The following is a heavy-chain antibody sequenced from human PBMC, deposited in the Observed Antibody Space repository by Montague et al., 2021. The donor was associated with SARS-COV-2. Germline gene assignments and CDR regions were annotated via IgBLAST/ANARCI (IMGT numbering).Heavy chain of an antibody. CDR1: NGSISNYY. CDR2: IYYSGST. J-gene: IGHJ4*02. CDR3: VGTPMRFQDGLRGTFSD. D-gene: IGHD1-26*01. V-gene: IGHV4-59*01. Sequence: SETLSLTCSVSNGSISNYYWNWIRQTPEKRLEWIGFIYYSGSTFYSPSLKSRLTLSVDTSKNQLSLKLNSVTAADTAVYYCVGTPMRFQDGLRGTFSDWGQGALVSVSS.